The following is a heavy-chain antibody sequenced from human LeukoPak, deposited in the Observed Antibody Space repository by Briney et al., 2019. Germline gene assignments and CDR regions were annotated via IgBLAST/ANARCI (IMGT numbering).Heavy chain of an antibody. CDR2: INSNGSIT. CDR1: GFTFSSYW. Sequence: GGSLRLSCAASGFTFSSYWMYWVRQAPGKGLEWVSHINSNGSITGYADSVKGRFTISRDNAKNTLYLQMNSLIAEDTAVYYCARVQRSSSGWYEAGLDYWGQGTLVTVSS. D-gene: IGHD6-19*01. V-gene: IGHV3-74*01. J-gene: IGHJ4*02. CDR3: ARVQRSSSGWYEAGLDY.